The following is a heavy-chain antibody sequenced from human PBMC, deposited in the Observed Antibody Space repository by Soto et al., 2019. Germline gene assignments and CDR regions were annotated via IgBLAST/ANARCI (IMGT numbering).Heavy chain of an antibody. CDR2: IHYSGRN. D-gene: IGHD2-15*01. CDR3: ARSDCSGGSCHHAGYYYGMDV. CDR1: GGSIRTGDYY. Sequence: SETLSLTCTVSGGSIRTGDYYWTWIRQPQGKGLEWIGYIHYSGRNYYNPSLKSRVTISVDTSKNQFSLKLSSVTAADTAVYYCARSDCSGGSCHHAGYYYGMDVWGQGTTVTVSS. V-gene: IGHV4-30-4*01. J-gene: IGHJ6*02.